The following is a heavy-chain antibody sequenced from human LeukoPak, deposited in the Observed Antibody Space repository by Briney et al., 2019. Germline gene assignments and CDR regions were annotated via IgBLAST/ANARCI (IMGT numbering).Heavy chain of an antibody. CDR1: GGTFSSYA. Sequence: GASVKVSCKASGGTFSSYAISWVRQAPGQGLEWMGRIIPILGIANYAQKFQGRVTITADKSTSTAYMELSSLRSEDTAVYYCARLEPVPNFDYWGQGTLVTASS. CDR3: ARLEPVPNFDY. V-gene: IGHV1-69*04. CDR2: IIPILGIA. J-gene: IGHJ4*02. D-gene: IGHD3-3*01.